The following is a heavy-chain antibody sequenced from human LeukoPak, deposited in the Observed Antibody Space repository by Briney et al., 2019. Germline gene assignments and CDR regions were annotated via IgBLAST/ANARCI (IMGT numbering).Heavy chain of an antibody. CDR3: ARDPGNDYPKGGLFDY. CDR1: GFTVSSNY. D-gene: IGHD4-11*01. CDR2: IYSGGST. Sequence: GGSLRLSCAASGFTVSSNYMSWVRQAPGKGLEWVSVIYSGGSTYYADSVKGRFTISRDNSKNTLYLQMNSLRAEDTAVYYCARDPGNDYPKGGLFDYWGQGTLVTVSS. J-gene: IGHJ4*02. V-gene: IGHV3-66*01.